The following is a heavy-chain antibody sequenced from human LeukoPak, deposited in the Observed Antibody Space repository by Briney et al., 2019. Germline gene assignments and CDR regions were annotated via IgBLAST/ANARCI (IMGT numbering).Heavy chain of an antibody. Sequence: SETLSLTCTVSGGSVSSGSYYWSWIRQPPGKGLEWIGYIYYSGSTYYNPSLKSRVTISVDTSKNQFSLKLSSVTAADTAVYYCARGGVGLYYFDYWGQGTLVTVSS. V-gene: IGHV4-31*03. J-gene: IGHJ4*02. CDR2: IYYSGST. D-gene: IGHD3-16*01. CDR3: ARGGVGLYYFDY. CDR1: GGSVSSGSYY.